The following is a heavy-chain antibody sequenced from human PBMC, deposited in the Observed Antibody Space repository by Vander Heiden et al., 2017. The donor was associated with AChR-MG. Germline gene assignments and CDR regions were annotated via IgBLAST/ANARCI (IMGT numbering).Heavy chain of an antibody. V-gene: IGHV3-23*01. D-gene: IGHD2-21*01. Sequence: EVQLLESGGGLVQPGKSLSFSCAASGLTFSSYAMSWVGQAPGKGLEWVSGISGSGGSTYYADSVKGRFTIARDNSKNTLHLHMNSLRAEDTAVYYCAKDRRGPVVITHDAFDIWGQGTMVTVSS. CDR1: GLTFSSYA. J-gene: IGHJ3*02. CDR3: AKDRRGPVVITHDAFDI. CDR2: ISGSGGST.